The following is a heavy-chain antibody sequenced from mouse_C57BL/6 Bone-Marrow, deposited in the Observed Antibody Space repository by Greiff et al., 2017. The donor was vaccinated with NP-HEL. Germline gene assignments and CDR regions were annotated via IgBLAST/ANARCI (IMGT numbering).Heavy chain of an antibody. CDR1: GYTFTSYW. Sequence: QVQLQQPGAELVKPGASVKLSCKASGYTFTSYWMHWVKQRPGQGLEWIGMIHPNSGSTNYNEKFKSKATLTVDKSSSTAYMQLSSLTSEDSAVYYCARPLDYGSQAWFAYWGQGTLVTVSA. V-gene: IGHV1-64*01. J-gene: IGHJ3*01. D-gene: IGHD1-1*01. CDR2: IHPNSGST. CDR3: ARPLDYGSQAWFAY.